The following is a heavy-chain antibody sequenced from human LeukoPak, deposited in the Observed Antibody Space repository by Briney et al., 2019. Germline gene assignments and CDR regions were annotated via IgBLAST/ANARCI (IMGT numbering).Heavy chain of an antibody. CDR3: ASNYDSSGYYLSGPGY. D-gene: IGHD3-22*01. CDR2: IYHSGST. CDR1: GGSISSGGYY. J-gene: IGHJ4*02. V-gene: IGHV4-30-2*01. Sequence: SQTLSLTCTVSGGSISSGGYYWSWIRQPPGKGLEWIGYIYHSGSTNYNPSLKSRVTISVDTSKNQFSLKLSSVTAADTAVYYCASNYDSSGYYLSGPGYWGQGTLVTVSS.